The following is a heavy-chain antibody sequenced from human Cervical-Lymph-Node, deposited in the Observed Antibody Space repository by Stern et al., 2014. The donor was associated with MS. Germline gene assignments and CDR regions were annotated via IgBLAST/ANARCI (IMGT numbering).Heavy chain of an antibody. Sequence: QVQLVQSGAEVKKPGASVKVSCKASGYTFTSYAMHWVRQAPGQRLEWMGWINGGNGNTKYSQKFQGRVTITRDTSASTAYMELSSLRSEDTAVYYCARGYHDEFDPWGQGTLVTVSS. CDR1: GYTFTSYA. CDR2: INGGNGNT. D-gene: IGHD1-1*01. J-gene: IGHJ5*02. CDR3: ARGYHDEFDP. V-gene: IGHV1-3*01.